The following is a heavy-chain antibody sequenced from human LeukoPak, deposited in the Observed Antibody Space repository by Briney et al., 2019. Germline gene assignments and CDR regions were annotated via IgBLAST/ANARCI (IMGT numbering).Heavy chain of an antibody. CDR3: ARTYSSSWLHYFDY. CDR2: IYPDDSDT. J-gene: IGHJ4*02. Sequence: RGESLKISCKGSGYSFSNYWIGWVRQMPGKGLEWMGIIYPDDSDTRYSPSFQGQVTISADKSISTAYLQWSSLKASDTAIYYCARTYSSSWLHYFDYWGQGTLVTVSS. V-gene: IGHV5-51*01. CDR1: GYSFSNYW. D-gene: IGHD6-13*01.